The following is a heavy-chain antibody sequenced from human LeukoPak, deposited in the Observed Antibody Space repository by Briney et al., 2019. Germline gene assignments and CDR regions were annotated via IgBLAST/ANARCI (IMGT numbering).Heavy chain of an antibody. J-gene: IGHJ5*02. CDR3: ARDRGYSTFDN. CDR1: GFPFSNYW. CDR2: MKEDGGEI. Sequence: GGSLRLSCAASGFPFSNYWMSWVRQAPGKGLEWVANMKEDGGEINYVDSVKGRYTISRDNAKNSLYLHMNSLRVDDTAVYYCARDRGYSTFDNWGQGTLVTV. V-gene: IGHV3-7*01. D-gene: IGHD4-23*01.